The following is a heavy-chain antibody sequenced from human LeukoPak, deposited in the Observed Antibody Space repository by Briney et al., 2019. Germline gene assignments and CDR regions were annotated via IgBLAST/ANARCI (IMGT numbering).Heavy chain of an antibody. D-gene: IGHD3-10*01. Sequence: PSETLSLTCAVYGGSFSGYCWSWIRQPPGKGPEWIGEINHSGSTNYNPSLKSRVTISVDTSKNQFSLKLSSVTAADTAVYYCARAARRSYYNGWGQGTLVTVSS. J-gene: IGHJ4*02. CDR3: ARAARRSYYNG. CDR1: GGSFSGYC. V-gene: IGHV4-34*01. CDR2: INHSGST.